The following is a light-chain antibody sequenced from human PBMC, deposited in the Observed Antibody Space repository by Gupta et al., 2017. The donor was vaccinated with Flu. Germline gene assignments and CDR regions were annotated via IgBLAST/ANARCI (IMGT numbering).Light chain of an antibody. J-gene: IGKJ1*01. Sequence: DIVITLYPDSLPAVLGERATISCKSSQSVLYTSNNYNYLAWYQQKPGQPPKLLIFGASTRASGVPDRFSGSGSGTDFTLTISNLQAEDVAVYYCQHHFNAPLTFGKGTTVEIK. V-gene: IGKV4-1*01. CDR3: QHHFNAPLT. CDR1: QSVLYTSNNYNY. CDR2: GAS.